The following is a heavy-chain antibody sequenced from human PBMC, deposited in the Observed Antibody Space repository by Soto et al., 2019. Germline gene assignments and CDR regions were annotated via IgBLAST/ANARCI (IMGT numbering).Heavy chain of an antibody. CDR1: GFSLSTSGVG. J-gene: IGHJ4*02. CDR3: AHSCSGGSCYDY. V-gene: IGHV2-5*02. CDR2: IYWDDDK. Sequence: KESGPTLVTPTQTLTLTCTFSGFSLSTSGVGVGWIRQPPGKALEWLALIYWDDDKRYSPSLKSRLTITKDTSKSQVVLTMTNMGPVDTATYYCAHSCSGGSCYDYWGQGTLVTVSS. D-gene: IGHD2-15*01.